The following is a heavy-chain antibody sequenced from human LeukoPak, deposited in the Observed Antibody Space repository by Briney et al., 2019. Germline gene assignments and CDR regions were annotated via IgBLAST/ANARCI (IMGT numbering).Heavy chain of an antibody. CDR2: IYSGGST. Sequence: GGSLRLSCAASEFSVGSNYMTWVRQAPGKGLEWVSLIYSGGSTYYADSLKGRFTISRDNAKNSLYLQMNSLRAEDTAVYYCARGAEGIAATDSNFDYWGQGTLVTVSS. CDR3: ARGAEGIAATDSNFDY. J-gene: IGHJ4*02. V-gene: IGHV3-66*01. CDR1: EFSVGSNY. D-gene: IGHD6-13*01.